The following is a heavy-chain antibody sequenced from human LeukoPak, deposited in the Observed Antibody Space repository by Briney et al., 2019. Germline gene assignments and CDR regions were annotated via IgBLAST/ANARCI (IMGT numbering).Heavy chain of an antibody. CDR2: IYTSGST. J-gene: IGHJ4*02. CDR3: ARDDGSGSLSY. V-gene: IGHV4-4*07. Sequence: SETLSLTCAVYGGSFSGYYWGWIRQPAGKGLEWIGRIYTSGSTNYNPSLKSRVTMSVDTSKNQFSLKLSSVTAADTAVYYCARDDGSGSLSYWGQGTLVTVSS. CDR1: GGSFSGYY. D-gene: IGHD1-26*01.